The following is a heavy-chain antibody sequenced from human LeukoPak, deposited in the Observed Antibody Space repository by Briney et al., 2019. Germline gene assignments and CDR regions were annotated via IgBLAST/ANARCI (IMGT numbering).Heavy chain of an antibody. Sequence: ASVKVSCKASGYTFTSYGISWVRQATGQGREWMGWMNPNSGNTGYAQKFQGRVTMTRNTSISTAYMELSSLRSEDTAVYYCARKKTYDFWSGYYLAGCYYYGMDVWGQGITVTVSS. CDR1: GYTFTSYG. J-gene: IGHJ6*02. CDR2: MNPNSGNT. D-gene: IGHD3-3*01. CDR3: ARKKTYDFWSGYYLAGCYYYGMDV. V-gene: IGHV1-8*02.